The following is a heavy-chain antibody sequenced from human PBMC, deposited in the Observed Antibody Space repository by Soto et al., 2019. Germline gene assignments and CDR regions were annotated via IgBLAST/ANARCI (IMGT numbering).Heavy chain of an antibody. CDR3: ASNYAYAEGYYFYGIDV. CDR1: GGSFSGYY. V-gene: IGHV4-34*01. D-gene: IGHD3-16*01. Sequence: SETLSLTCAVYGGSFSGYYWSWIRRPPGKGLEWIGEINHSGSTNYNPSLKSRVTISRDNAKNTLHLQMNSLGAEDTAVYYCASNYAYAEGYYFYGIDVWGQGTTVTVSS. CDR2: INHSGST. J-gene: IGHJ6*02.